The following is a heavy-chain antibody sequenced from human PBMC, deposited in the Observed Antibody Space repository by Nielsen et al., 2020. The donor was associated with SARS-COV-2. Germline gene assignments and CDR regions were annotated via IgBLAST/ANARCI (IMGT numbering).Heavy chain of an antibody. D-gene: IGHD3-9*01. Sequence: ESLNISCAASGFTFSSYDMPWVRQATGKGLEWVSAIGTAGDTYYPGSVKGRFTISRENAKNSLYLQMNSLRAGDTAVYYCARVPPVVRYFERGWYFDLWGRGTLVTVSS. CDR1: GFTFSSYD. CDR3: ARVPPVVRYFERGWYFDL. J-gene: IGHJ2*01. V-gene: IGHV3-13*04. CDR2: IGTAGDT.